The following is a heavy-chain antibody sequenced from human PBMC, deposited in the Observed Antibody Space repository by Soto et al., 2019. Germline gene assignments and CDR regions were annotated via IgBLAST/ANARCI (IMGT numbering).Heavy chain of an antibody. CDR1: GYTFTSYD. J-gene: IGHJ4*02. CDR2: MNPNSGNT. CDR3: AREINWRGLDY. Sequence: QVQLVQSGAGVKKPGASVKVSCKASGYTFTSYDINWVRQATGQGLEWMGWMNPNSGNTGYVQKSQXXVTMTRNTSISTAYMELSSLRSEDTAVYYCAREINWRGLDYWGQGTLVTVSS. D-gene: IGHD1-20*01. V-gene: IGHV1-8*01.